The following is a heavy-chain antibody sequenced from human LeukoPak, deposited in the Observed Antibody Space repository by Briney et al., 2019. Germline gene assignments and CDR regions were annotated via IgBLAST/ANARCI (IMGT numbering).Heavy chain of an antibody. V-gene: IGHV3-7*01. CDR1: GFTLSSYW. CDR3: ARDIRASGL. Sequence: GGCLSLSCAASGFTLSSYWMSWVRQAPGKGLEWVANINQDGSEKYYVDSVKGRFTISRDNAKNSLYLQMNSLRAEDTAVYYCARDIRASGLWGHGTMVTVSS. J-gene: IGHJ3*01. CDR2: INQDGSEK. D-gene: IGHD2-2*02.